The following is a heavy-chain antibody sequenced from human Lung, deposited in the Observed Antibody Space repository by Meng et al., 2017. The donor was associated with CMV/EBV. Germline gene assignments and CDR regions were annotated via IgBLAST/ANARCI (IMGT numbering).Heavy chain of an antibody. CDR2: IYHSGIT. V-gene: IGHV4-4*02. J-gene: IGHJ4*02. CDR3: ARADKVRFDY. Sequence: VRLQVSGPGRVKPSGTWYSTWVVSGGSICSTEWWSWVRQPPGKGLEWIGEIYHSGITNYNPSLKSRFSISVDKSKNQFSLKLSSVTAADTAVYYCARADKVRFDYWGQGTLVTVSS. CDR1: GGSICSTEW.